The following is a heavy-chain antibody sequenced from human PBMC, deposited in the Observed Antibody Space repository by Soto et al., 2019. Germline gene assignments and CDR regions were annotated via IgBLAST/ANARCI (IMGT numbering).Heavy chain of an antibody. D-gene: IGHD2-2*01. J-gene: IGHJ4*02. CDR1: GFTFSSYG. V-gene: IGHV3-30*18. CDR3: ANPDATSNFDY. Sequence: QVQLVESGGGVVQPGRSLRLFCAASGFTFSSYGMHWVRQAPGKGLEWVAVISYDGSNKYYADSVKGRFTISRDNSKNTLYLQMNSLRAEDTAVYYCANPDATSNFDYWGQGTLVTVSS. CDR2: ISYDGSNK.